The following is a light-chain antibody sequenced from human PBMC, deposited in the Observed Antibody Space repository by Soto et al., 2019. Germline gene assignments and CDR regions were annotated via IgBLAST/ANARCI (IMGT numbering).Light chain of an antibody. J-gene: IGKJ4*01. CDR3: QQYDYLPLT. Sequence: DIQMTQSPSSLSASVGDRVTITCQASQDITNYLNWYQQKPGKAPQLLIYDASNLETGVPSRFSGSGSGTDFTFTISSLHPEDIATYYCQQYDYLPLTFGGGTKVEIE. V-gene: IGKV1-33*01. CDR2: DAS. CDR1: QDITNY.